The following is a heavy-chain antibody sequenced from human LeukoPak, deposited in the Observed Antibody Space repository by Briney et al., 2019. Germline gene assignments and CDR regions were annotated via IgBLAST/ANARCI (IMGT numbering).Heavy chain of an antibody. CDR2: INHSGST. Sequence: PLETLSLTCAVYGGSFSGYYWSWIRQPPGKGLEWIGEINHSGSTNYNPSLKSRVTISIDTSKNQFSLKLSSVTAADTAVYYCERGLRLLDYYYMDVWGKGTTVTVSS. CDR3: ERGLRLLDYYYMDV. CDR1: GGSFSGYY. V-gene: IGHV4-34*01. D-gene: IGHD2-15*01. J-gene: IGHJ6*03.